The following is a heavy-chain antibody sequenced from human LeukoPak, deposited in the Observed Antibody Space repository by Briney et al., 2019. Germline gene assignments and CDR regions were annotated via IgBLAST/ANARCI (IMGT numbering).Heavy chain of an antibody. D-gene: IGHD6-19*01. CDR2: VDYSGDSP. CDR1: GFVLSSYE. V-gene: IGHV3-23*01. CDR3: TRNSGWYGIT. Sequence: PGGSLRLSCTGSGFVLSSYEMTWFRQATGKGLEWVSSVDYSGDSPYYADSVRGRFTISRDNTKNILYLQLSSLRVEDTAVYYCTRNSGWYGITWGQGTLVAVSS. J-gene: IGHJ4*02.